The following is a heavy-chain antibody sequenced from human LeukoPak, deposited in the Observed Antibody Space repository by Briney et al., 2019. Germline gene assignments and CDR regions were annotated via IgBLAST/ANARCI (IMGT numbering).Heavy chain of an antibody. D-gene: IGHD4-17*01. CDR3: ARHTVSPYNWFDP. CDR2: IYYSGTT. Sequence: SETLSLTCTVSGGSISSSPYYWGWIRQPPGKGLEWIGSIYYSGTTHYNPSLESRVTISVDTSKNQFSLKLSSVTAANTAVYYCARHTVSPYNWFDPWGQGTLVTVSS. V-gene: IGHV4-39*01. J-gene: IGHJ5*02. CDR1: GGSISSSPYY.